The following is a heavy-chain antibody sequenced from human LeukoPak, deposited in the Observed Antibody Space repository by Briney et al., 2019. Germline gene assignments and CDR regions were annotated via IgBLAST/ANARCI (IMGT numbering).Heavy chain of an antibody. D-gene: IGHD3-10*01. CDR1: GFTFSSYS. CDR3: ARSYGSGSYSIDY. J-gene: IGHJ4*02. Sequence: GGSLRLSCAASGFTFSSYSMNWFRQAPGKGLEWVSSISSSSSYIYYADSVKGRFTISRDNAKNSLYLQMNSLRAEDTAVYYCARSYGSGSYSIDYWGQGTLVTVSS. CDR2: ISSSSSYI. V-gene: IGHV3-21*01.